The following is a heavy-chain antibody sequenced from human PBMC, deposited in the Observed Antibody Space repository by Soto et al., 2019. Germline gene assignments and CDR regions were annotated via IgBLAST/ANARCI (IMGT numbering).Heavy chain of an antibody. J-gene: IGHJ6*02. Sequence: WASVKVSCKASGYTFTSYGISWVRQAPGQGLEWMGWISAYNGNTNYAQKLQGRVTMTTDTSTSTAYMELRSLRSDDTAVYYCARAPRGYSYGYGYYYYYGMDVWGQGTTVTVSS. CDR1: GYTFTSYG. V-gene: IGHV1-18*01. CDR3: ARAPRGYSYGYGYYYYYGMDV. CDR2: ISAYNGNT. D-gene: IGHD5-18*01.